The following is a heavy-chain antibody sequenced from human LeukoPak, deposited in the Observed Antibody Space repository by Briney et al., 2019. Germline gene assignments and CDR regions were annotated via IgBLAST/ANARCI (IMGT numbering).Heavy chain of an antibody. CDR1: GYTFTNYA. D-gene: IGHD2-2*01. CDR2: INTNTGNP. CDR3: ARDPMGYCSSTSSYPSAFDI. J-gene: IGHJ3*02. V-gene: IGHV7-4-1*02. Sequence: ASVKVSCTASGYTFTNYAMNWVRQAPGQGLEWMGWINTNTGNPTYAQDFTGRFVFSLDTSVSTAYLQISSLKADDTAVYYSARDPMGYCSSTSSYPSAFDIWGQGTMVTVSS.